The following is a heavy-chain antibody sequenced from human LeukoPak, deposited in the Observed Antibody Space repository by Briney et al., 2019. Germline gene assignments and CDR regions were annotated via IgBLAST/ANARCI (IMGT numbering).Heavy chain of an antibody. Sequence: SQTLSLTCTVSGGSISSGSYYWSWIRQPAGKGLEWIGRIYTSGSTNYNPSLKSRVTISVDTSKNQFSLKLSSVTAADTAVYYCARGRVLWFGELLSLYFDYWGQGTLVTVSS. D-gene: IGHD3-10*01. CDR1: GGSISSGSYY. J-gene: IGHJ4*02. CDR2: IYTSGST. V-gene: IGHV4-61*02. CDR3: ARGRVLWFGELLSLYFDY.